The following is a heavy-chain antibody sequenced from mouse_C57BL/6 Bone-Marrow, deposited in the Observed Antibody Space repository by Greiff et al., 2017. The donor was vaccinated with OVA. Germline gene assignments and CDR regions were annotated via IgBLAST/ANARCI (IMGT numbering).Heavy chain of an antibody. CDR3: ARFTTVVLDY. Sequence: QVQLKQPGAELVKPGASVKLSCKASGYTFTSYWMHWVKQRPGQGLEWIGMIHPHSGSTNYNEKFKSKATLTVDKSSSTAYMQLSSLTSEDSAVYYCARFTTVVLDYWGQGTTLTVSS. CDR1: GYTFTSYW. V-gene: IGHV1-64*01. CDR2: IHPHSGST. D-gene: IGHD1-1*01. J-gene: IGHJ2*01.